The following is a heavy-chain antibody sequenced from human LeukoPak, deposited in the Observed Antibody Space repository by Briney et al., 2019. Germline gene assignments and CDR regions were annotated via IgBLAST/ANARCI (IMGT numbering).Heavy chain of an antibody. Sequence: SVKVSCKASGGTFSSYVINWVRQAPGQGLEWMGGIIPIFGTANYAQKFQGRVTITADKSTSTAYMELSSLRSEDTAVYYCARGGGTYYDVLGSDWGDNWGQGTLVTVSS. CDR2: IIPIFGTA. CDR1: GGTFSSYV. J-gene: IGHJ4*02. CDR3: ARGGGTYYDVLGSDWGDN. V-gene: IGHV1-69*06. D-gene: IGHD1-26*01.